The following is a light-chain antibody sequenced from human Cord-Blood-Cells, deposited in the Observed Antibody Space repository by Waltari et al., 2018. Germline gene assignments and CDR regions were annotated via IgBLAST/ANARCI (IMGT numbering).Light chain of an antibody. CDR1: QSISSW. V-gene: IGKV1-5*01. CDR3: QQYNSYPYT. Sequence: DIQMTQSPSTLSASVGDRVTITCRASQSISSWLAWYQQKPGKAPMLLIYDASSLESGVPSRFSGSGSGTEFTLTINSLQPDDFATYYCQQYNSYPYTFGQGTKLEIK. CDR2: DAS. J-gene: IGKJ2*01.